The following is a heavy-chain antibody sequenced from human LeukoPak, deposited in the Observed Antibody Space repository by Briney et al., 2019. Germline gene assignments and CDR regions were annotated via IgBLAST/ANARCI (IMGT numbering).Heavy chain of an antibody. CDR1: GFTFSSYG. V-gene: IGHV3-23*01. D-gene: IGHD3-10*01. CDR3: AKSNGYGLVDI. CDR2: ISGSGGST. J-gene: IGHJ3*02. Sequence: GGSLRLSCAASGFTFSSYGMSWVRQAPGKGLEWVSAISGSGGSTYYADSVKGRFAISRDNSKNTLYLQMNSLRAEDTAVYYCAKSNGYGLVDIWGQGTMVTVSS.